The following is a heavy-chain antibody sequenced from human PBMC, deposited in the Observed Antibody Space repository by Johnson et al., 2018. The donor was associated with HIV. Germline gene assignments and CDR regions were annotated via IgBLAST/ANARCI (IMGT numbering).Heavy chain of an antibody. CDR3: VREKDSLMIFSKDAFDI. CDR2: IRYDATNK. CDR1: GFTVSNYG. V-gene: IGHV3-30*02. D-gene: IGHD3-9*01. J-gene: IGHJ3*02. Sequence: QVQLVESGGGVVQPGGSLRLSCAASGFTVSNYGMHWVRQAPGKGLEWVTFIRYDATNKYYADSVKGRFSISRENDKKSVFLQMNSLRAEDSAVYYCVREKDSLMIFSKDAFDIWGQGTLVTVSS.